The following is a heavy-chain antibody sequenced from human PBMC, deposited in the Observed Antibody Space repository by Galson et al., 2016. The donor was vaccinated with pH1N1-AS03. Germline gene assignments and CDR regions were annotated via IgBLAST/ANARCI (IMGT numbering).Heavy chain of an antibody. V-gene: IGHV5-51*01. CDR2: IYPGDSGT. D-gene: IGHD5-24*01. J-gene: IGHJ4*02. Sequence: QSGAEVKKPGESLKISCKTSGYIFTSYWVAWVRHMPGKGLEWVGIIYPGDSGTRYSPSFQGQVTISADRSINTAYLQWSSLMASDTAIYYCARQVRDGYNDYFDYWGQGILVTVSS. CDR3: ARQVRDGYNDYFDY. CDR1: GYIFTSYW.